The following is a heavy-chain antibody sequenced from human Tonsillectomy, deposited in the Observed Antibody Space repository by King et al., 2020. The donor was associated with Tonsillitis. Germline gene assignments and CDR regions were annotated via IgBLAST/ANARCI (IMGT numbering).Heavy chain of an antibody. D-gene: IGHD1-26*01. V-gene: IGHV3-48*01. CDR1: GFTFRSYS. CDR2: ISSSSSTI. J-gene: IGHJ3*02. CDR3: ARDRYSGWVADAFDI. Sequence: VQLVESGGGLVQPGGSLRLSCAASGFTFRSYSMNWVRQAPGKGLEWVSYISSSSSTIYYAVSVKGRFTISRDNAKNSLYLQMNSLRAEDTAVYYCARDRYSGWVADAFDIWGQGTMVTVSS.